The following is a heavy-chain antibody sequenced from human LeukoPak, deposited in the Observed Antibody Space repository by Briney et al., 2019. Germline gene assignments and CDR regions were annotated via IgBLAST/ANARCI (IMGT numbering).Heavy chain of an antibody. CDR2: INHSGST. V-gene: IGHV4-34*01. CDR1: GGSFSGYY. Sequence: PSETLSLTCAVYGGSFSGYYWSWIRQPPGKGLEWIGEINHSGSTNYNPSLKSRVTISVDTSKNQFSLKLSSVTAADTDVYYCARALWFGDTLYYYYYMDVWGKGTTVTVSS. CDR3: ARALWFGDTLYYYYYMDV. J-gene: IGHJ6*03. D-gene: IGHD3-10*01.